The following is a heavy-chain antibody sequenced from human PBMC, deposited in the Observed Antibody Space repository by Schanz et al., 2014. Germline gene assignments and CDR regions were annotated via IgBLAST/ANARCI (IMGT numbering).Heavy chain of an antibody. J-gene: IGHJ4*02. CDR3: ARLWGGWRIPDY. Sequence: QLQMQESGPGLVKPSETLSLTCSVSGDSISSTSYYWGWIRQPPGKGLEWIGSIYYSGSTYYNASPKCGAPTHVNTPKNQFPLKSTSATAADSAVYYCARLWGGWRIPDYWGQGTLVTVSS. CDR1: GDSISSTSYY. D-gene: IGHD6-19*01. V-gene: IGHV4-39*01. CDR2: IYYSGST.